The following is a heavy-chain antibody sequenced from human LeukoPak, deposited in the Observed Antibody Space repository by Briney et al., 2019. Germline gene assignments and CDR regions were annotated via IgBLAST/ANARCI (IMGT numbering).Heavy chain of an antibody. J-gene: IGHJ4*02. V-gene: IGHV3-7*04. D-gene: IGHD3-22*01. CDR2: IKEDGSEK. CDR3: VRGYDSSGYYGDDF. Sequence: QPGGSLRLSCAASGFTLGTYWMSWVRQAPGKGLEWVANIKEDGSEKYHVDSVKGRFTISRDNAKNSLYLQMNSLRAEDTAVYYCVRGYDSSGYYGDDFWGQGTLVTVSS. CDR1: GFTLGTYW.